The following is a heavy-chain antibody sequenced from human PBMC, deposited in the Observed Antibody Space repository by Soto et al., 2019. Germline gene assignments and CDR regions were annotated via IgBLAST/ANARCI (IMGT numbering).Heavy chain of an antibody. J-gene: IGHJ4*02. CDR2: VFPADSEI. CDR1: GYTFTAYW. V-gene: IGHV5-51*01. Sequence: LGESLKISCQSFGYTFTAYWIAWVRQMPGKGLEWMGIVFPADSEIRYSPSFRGHVTISADKSISTAYLQWSSLEASDTAMYYCARPLYPGYCTDGVCYSYDYWGQGTPVTVPQ. CDR3: ARPLYPGYCTDGVCYSYDY. D-gene: IGHD2-8*01.